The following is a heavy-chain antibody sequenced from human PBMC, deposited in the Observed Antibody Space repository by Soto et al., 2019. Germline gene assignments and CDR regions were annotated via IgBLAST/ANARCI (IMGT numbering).Heavy chain of an antibody. CDR2: IKQDGSEK. J-gene: IGHJ6*03. D-gene: IGHD5-12*01. CDR3: ARVDSGYDGNFYYYYMHV. Sequence: GGSLRLSCAASGFTFSTHWMSWVRQAPGKGLEWVANIKQDGSEKNYVDSVKGRFTISRDNAKNSLYLQMNSLRAEDTAVYYCARVDSGYDGNFYYYYMHVWGKGTTVTVSS. CDR1: GFTFSTHW. V-gene: IGHV3-7*01.